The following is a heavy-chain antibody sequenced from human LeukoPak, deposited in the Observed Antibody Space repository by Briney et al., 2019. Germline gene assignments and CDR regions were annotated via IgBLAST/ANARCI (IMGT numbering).Heavy chain of an antibody. CDR2: INHSGST. Sequence: SETLSLTCAVYGGSFSGYYWSWIRQPPGKGLEWIGEINHSGSTNYNPSLKSRVTISVDTFKNQFSLKLSSVTAADTAVYYCAREYGSGSYLFDYWGQGTLVTVSS. CDR3: AREYGSGSYLFDY. V-gene: IGHV4-34*01. CDR1: GGSFSGYY. J-gene: IGHJ4*02. D-gene: IGHD3-10*01.